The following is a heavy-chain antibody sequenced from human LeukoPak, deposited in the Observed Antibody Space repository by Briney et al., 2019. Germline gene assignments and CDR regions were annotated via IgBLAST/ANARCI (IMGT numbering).Heavy chain of an antibody. D-gene: IGHD3-10*01. CDR3: AREGGSDV. CDR1: GFTLTTYS. V-gene: IGHV3-48*02. Sequence: GGSLRLSYAASGFTLTTYSINGVRQAPGKGLEWVSYISSSSSTIYYADSVKGRFTISRDNAKNSLYLQMNSLRDEDTAVYHCAREGGSDVWGQGTTVTVSS. J-gene: IGHJ6*02. CDR2: ISSSSSTI.